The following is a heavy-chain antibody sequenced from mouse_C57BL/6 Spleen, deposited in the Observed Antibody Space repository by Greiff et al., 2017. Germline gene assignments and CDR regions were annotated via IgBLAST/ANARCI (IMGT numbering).Heavy chain of an antibody. V-gene: IGHV5-17*01. CDR2: ISSGSSSI. J-gene: IGHJ4*01. CDR3: ARARRPFAMDY. Sequence: EVKLVESGGGLVKPGGSLKLSCAASGFTFSDYGMNWVRQAPEKGLEWVAYISSGSSSIYYEDTVKGRFTISRDNAKTNLFMQLTSLRSEDTSMYYCARARRPFAMDYWGQGTSVTVSS. D-gene: IGHD1-2*01. CDR1: GFTFSDYG.